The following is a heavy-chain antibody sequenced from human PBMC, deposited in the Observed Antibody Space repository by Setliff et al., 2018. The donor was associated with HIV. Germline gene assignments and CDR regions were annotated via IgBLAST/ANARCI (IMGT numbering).Heavy chain of an antibody. D-gene: IGHD3-22*01. J-gene: IGHJ3*02. V-gene: IGHV1-46*01. CDR3: ARVWSPGGYSHAFDI. Sequence: GASVKVSCKASGYTFTNYYMHWVRQAPGQGLEWMGIINPSDGSTTFAQDFQGRVTMTRDTSTSTVYMELSSLRSEDTAVYYCARVWSPGGYSHAFDIWGQGTMVTVSS. CDR1: GYTFTNYY. CDR2: INPSDGST.